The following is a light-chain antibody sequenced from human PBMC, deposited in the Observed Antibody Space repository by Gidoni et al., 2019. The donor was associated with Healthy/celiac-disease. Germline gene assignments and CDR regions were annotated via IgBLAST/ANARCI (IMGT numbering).Light chain of an antibody. Sequence: DIQMTQSPSSLSASVGERVTITCRASQSLSSYLNWYQQKPGKAPKLLIYAESSLQSGVPSRFSGSGSGTDFTLTISSLQPEDFATYYCQQSYSTPFTFGPGTKVEIK. V-gene: IGKV1-39*01. CDR3: QQSYSTPFT. CDR2: AES. CDR1: QSLSSY. J-gene: IGKJ3*01.